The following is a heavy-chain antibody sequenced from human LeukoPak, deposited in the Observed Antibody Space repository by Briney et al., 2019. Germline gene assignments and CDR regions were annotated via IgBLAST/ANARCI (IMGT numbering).Heavy chain of an antibody. CDR2: ISYDGSNK. D-gene: IGHD2-21*02. CDR1: GFIFSTYG. V-gene: IGHV3-30*03. Sequence: GRSLRLSCAASGFIFSTYGMQWVRQAPGKGLEWVAVISYDGSNKHYTDSVKGRFTISRDNSKNTLYLQMNSLKAEDTAVYYCSAGLRGYFDYWGQGTLVTVSS. J-gene: IGHJ4*02. CDR3: SAGLRGYFDY.